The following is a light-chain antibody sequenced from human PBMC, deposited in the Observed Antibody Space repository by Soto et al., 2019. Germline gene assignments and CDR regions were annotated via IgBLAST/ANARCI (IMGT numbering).Light chain of an antibody. J-gene: IGKJ2*01. V-gene: IGKV3-15*01. CDR2: AAS. Sequence: EIVMTQSPVTLSVSPGERATLSCRASQSVSSNLAWYRQKPGQAPRLLIYAASTRATGIPARFSGSGSGTEFTLTISSLQSEDFAVYYCQQYNDWPMYTFGQGTNLEIK. CDR3: QQYNDWPMYT. CDR1: QSVSSN.